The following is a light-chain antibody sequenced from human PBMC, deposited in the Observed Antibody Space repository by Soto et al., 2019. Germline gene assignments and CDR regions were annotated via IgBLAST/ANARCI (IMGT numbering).Light chain of an antibody. CDR1: SSDVGGYNY. V-gene: IGLV2-14*01. CDR3: SSYTSSTTRV. CDR2: EVS. Sequence: QSALTQPASVSGSPGQSITISCTGTSSDVGGYNYVSWYQQHPGKAPKLMIYEVSNRPSGVSHRFSGSKSGNTASLTISGLQADDEADYYCSSYTSSTTRVFGGGTKVTVL. J-gene: IGLJ2*01.